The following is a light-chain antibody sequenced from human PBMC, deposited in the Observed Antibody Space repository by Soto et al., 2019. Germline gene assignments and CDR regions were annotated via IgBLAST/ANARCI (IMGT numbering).Light chain of an antibody. J-gene: IGLJ1*01. CDR1: SSNIGSNT. CDR2: SNN. Sequence: QTVVAQPPSASGTPGQTVTISCSGSSSNIGSNTVNWYQHLPGTAPKLLIYSNNQRPSGVPDRFSGSKSGTSASLAISGLQSEDEADYYCATWDDSLHYYVFGTGTKVTVL. V-gene: IGLV1-44*01. CDR3: ATWDDSLHYYV.